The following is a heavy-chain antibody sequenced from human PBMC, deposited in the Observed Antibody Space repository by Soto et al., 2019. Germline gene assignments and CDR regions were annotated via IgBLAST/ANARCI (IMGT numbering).Heavy chain of an antibody. CDR3: ARTVTPTTSSGDYYYYYGMDV. V-gene: IGHV5-10-1*01. CDR1: GYSFTSYW. D-gene: IGHD4-17*01. Sequence: GESLKISCKGSGYSFTSYWISWVRQMPGKGLEWMGRIDPSDSYTNYSPSFQGHVTISADKSISTAYLQWSSLKASDTAMYYCARTVTPTTSSGDYYYYYGMDVWGQGTTVTVSS. CDR2: IDPSDSYT. J-gene: IGHJ6*02.